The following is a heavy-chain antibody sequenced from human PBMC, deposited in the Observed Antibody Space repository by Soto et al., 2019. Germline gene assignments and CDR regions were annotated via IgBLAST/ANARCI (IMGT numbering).Heavy chain of an antibody. Sequence: ASVKVSCKSSGYSFVSYGVSWVRQAPGQGLEWLGWITAYKGNGYNAGKFQGRVTMTTDASTSTAYLELRRLRPDDTAIYYCARGPSRHVIPLYLQYCGQGPQVTVSA. V-gene: IGHV1-18*01. J-gene: IGHJ4*02. D-gene: IGHD3-16*02. CDR2: ITAYKGNG. CDR1: GYSFVSYG. CDR3: ARGPSRHVIPLYLQY.